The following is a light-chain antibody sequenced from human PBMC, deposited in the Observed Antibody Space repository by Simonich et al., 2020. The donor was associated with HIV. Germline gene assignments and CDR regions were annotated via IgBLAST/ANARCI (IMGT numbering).Light chain of an antibody. J-gene: IGKJ5*01. V-gene: IGKV3D-11*02. CDR3: QQRSNWPIT. CDR1: QSVSSY. Sequence: EIVLTQSPATLSLSPGERATLSCRASQSVSSYLAWYQQKPGKAPRLRIYDAANRATGIPARFSGSGPGTDFTLTSSSLEPEDFAVYYCQQRSNWPITFGQGTRLEIK. CDR2: DAA.